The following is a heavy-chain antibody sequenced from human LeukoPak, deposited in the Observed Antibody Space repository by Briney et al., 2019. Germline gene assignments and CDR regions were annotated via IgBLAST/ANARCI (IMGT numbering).Heavy chain of an antibody. CDR1: GFTFSNAW. CDR3: TTDGYYYGSGSPFDY. CDR2: IKSKTDGGTT. Sequence: PGGSLRLSCAASGFTFSNAWMSWVRQAPGKGLEWVGRIKSKTDGGTTDYAAPVKGRFTISSDDSKNTLYLQMNSLKTEDTAVYYCTTDGYYYGSGSPFDYWGQGTLVTVSS. D-gene: IGHD3-10*01. V-gene: IGHV3-15*01. J-gene: IGHJ4*02.